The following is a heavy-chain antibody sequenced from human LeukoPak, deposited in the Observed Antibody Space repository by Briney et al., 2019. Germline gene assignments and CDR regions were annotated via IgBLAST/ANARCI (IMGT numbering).Heavy chain of an antibody. D-gene: IGHD5-18*01. CDR2: IYYSGST. J-gene: IGHJ4*02. V-gene: IGHV4-59*01. Sequence: SETLSLTCTVSGGSISSYYWSWLRQPPGKGLEWIGYIYYSGSTNYNPSLKSRVTISVDTSKNQFSLKLSSVTAADTAVYYCARATGYSYGHDYWGQGTLVTVSS. CDR3: ARATGYSYGHDY. CDR1: GGSISSYY.